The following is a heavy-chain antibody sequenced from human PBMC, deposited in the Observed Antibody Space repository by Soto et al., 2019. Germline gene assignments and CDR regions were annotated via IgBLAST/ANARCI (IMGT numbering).Heavy chain of an antibody. Sequence: ASVKVSCKASGNTFTSYDISWLRQATGHGLEWMGWINPNSGNIGYAQKFQGRVTMTRDTAIRTAYMEVSRLRSDDTAVYYCARGRASGSYYLLDYWGQGTLVTVSS. J-gene: IGHJ4*02. V-gene: IGHV1-8*01. CDR2: INPNSGNI. CDR1: GNTFTSYD. CDR3: ARGRASGSYYLLDY. D-gene: IGHD3-10*01.